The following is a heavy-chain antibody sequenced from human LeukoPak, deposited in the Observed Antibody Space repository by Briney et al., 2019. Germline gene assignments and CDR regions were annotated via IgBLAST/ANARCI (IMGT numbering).Heavy chain of an antibody. V-gene: IGHV3-48*01. J-gene: IGHJ6*03. D-gene: IGHD6-19*01. CDR3: ARDHGSGWYYYYMDV. Sequence: GGSLRLSCVVSGFTFKTYSMNWVRQAPGKGLEWVSYISSSSSTIYYADSVKGRFTISRDNAKNSLYLQMNSLRAEDTAVCYCARDHGSGWYYYYMDVWGKGTTVTVSS. CDR2: ISSSSSTI. CDR1: GFTFKTYS.